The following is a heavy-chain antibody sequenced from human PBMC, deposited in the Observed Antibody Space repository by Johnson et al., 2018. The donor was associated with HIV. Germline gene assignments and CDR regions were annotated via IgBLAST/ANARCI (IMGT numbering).Heavy chain of an antibody. Sequence: QVQLVESGGGLVQPGGSLRLSCAASGFTFSDYYMSWIRQAPGKGLEWVSYISSSGSTIYYADSVKGRFTISRDNSKNTLYLQMNSLRAEDTAVYYCARDRHSSSFDAFDIWGQGTMVTVSS. CDR3: ARDRHSSSFDAFDI. CDR1: GFTFSDYY. J-gene: IGHJ3*02. V-gene: IGHV3-11*04. D-gene: IGHD6-6*01. CDR2: ISSSGSTI.